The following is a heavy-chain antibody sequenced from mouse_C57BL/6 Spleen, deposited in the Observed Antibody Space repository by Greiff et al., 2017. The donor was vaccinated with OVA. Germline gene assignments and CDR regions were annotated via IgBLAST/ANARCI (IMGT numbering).Heavy chain of an antibody. J-gene: IGHJ4*01. Sequence: EVKLVESGGGLVKPGGSLKLSCAASGFTFSSYAMSWVRQTPEKRLEWVATISDGGSYTYYPDNVKGRFTISRDNAKNNLYLQMSHLKSEDTAMYYCARGRLDYDAYYAMDYWGQGTSVTVSS. CDR1: GFTFSSYA. V-gene: IGHV5-4*03. CDR3: ARGRLDYDAYYAMDY. D-gene: IGHD2-3*01. CDR2: ISDGGSYT.